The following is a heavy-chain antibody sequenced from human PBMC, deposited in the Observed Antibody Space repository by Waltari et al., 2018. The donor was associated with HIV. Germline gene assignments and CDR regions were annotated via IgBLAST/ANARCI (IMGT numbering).Heavy chain of an antibody. CDR2: ISHSGTT. J-gene: IGHJ4*02. CDR3: ASTYYDLLEGWYFDF. D-gene: IGHD3-3*01. V-gene: IGHV4-38-2*02. CDR1: DYSIPSGYH. Sequence: QVQLPESGPGLVKPSETMSLTCSVSDYSIPSGYHWGWIRQSPGRGLEWIGSISHSGTTVYSPSLKSRITLFRNTSKNQFFLKLTSATAADTAVYYCASTYYDLLEGWYFDFWGQGRLVTVSS.